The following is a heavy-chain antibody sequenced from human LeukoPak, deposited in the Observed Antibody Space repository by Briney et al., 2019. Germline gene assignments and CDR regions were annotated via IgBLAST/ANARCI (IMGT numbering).Heavy chain of an antibody. CDR2: ISSSSSYI. J-gene: IGHJ3*02. CDR1: GFTFSSYS. D-gene: IGHD6-13*01. CDR3: ARVGAAAGTLVAFDI. Sequence: PGGSLRLSCAASGFTFSSYSMNWVRQAPGKGLEWVSSISSSSSYIYYADSVKGRFTISRDNAKNSLYLQMNSLRAEDTAVYYCARVGAAAGTLVAFDIWGQGTMVTVSS. V-gene: IGHV3-21*01.